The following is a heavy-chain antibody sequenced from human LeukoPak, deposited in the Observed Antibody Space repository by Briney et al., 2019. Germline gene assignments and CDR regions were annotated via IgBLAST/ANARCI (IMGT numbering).Heavy chain of an antibody. CDR3: ARAPGATYDFDY. D-gene: IGHD1-26*01. Sequence: GGSLRLSCAASGFTFSSYEMNWVRQAPGKGLEWVSYISSSGSTIYYADSVKGRFTISRDNAENSLYLQMNSLRAEDTAVYYCARAPGATYDFDYWGQGTLVTVSS. J-gene: IGHJ4*02. CDR2: ISSSGSTI. CDR1: GFTFSSYE. V-gene: IGHV3-48*03.